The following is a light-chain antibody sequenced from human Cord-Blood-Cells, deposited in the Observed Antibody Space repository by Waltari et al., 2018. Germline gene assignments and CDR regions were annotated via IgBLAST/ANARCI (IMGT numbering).Light chain of an antibody. V-gene: IGLV2-14*01. CDR2: EVS. J-gene: IGLJ1*01. CDR3: SSYTSSITLDV. Sequence: QSALTQPASVSGSPGQSITISCTGTSSDVGGYNYVSWYQQHPGKAPKLMIYEVSSQPSGFSIRFSGSKSGNTASPTISGLQAEDEADYYCSSYTSSITLDVFGTGTKVTVL. CDR1: SSDVGGYNY.